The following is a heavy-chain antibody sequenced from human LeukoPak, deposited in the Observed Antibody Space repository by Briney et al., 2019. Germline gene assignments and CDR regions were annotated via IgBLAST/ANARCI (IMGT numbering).Heavy chain of an antibody. D-gene: IGHD6-19*01. J-gene: IGHJ4*02. V-gene: IGHV4-59*01. Sequence: SETLSLTCTVSRGSISSFFWSWIRQPPGKGLEWIAYISYSGSTNYNPSLKSRVTASVDTSKNQFSLRLSSVTAADTAVYHCARAIGYSSVFDYWGQGTLVTVSS. CDR1: RGSISSFF. CDR3: ARAIGYSSVFDY. CDR2: ISYSGST.